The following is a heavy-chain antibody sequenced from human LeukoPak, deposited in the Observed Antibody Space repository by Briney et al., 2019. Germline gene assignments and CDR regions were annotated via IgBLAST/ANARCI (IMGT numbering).Heavy chain of an antibody. V-gene: IGHV1-8*01. CDR2: MNPNSGNT. CDR3: VIHDYGDYVAGAGDYFDY. D-gene: IGHD4-17*01. Sequence: ASVKVSCKASGYTFTSYDINWVRQATGQGLEWMGWMNPNSGNTGYAQKFQGRVTMTRNTSISTAYMELNSLRSEDTAVYYCVIHDYGDYVAGAGDYFDYWGQGTLVTVSS. J-gene: IGHJ4*02. CDR1: GYTFTSYD.